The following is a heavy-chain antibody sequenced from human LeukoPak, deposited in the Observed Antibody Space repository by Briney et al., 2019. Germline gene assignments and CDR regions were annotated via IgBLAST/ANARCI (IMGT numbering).Heavy chain of an antibody. CDR3: ARVISTPIFGAYYYYYMDV. Sequence: SETLSLTCTVSGGSISSSSYYWGWIRQPPGKGLEWIGSIYYSGSTYYNPSLKSRVTISVDTSKHQFSLKLSSVTAADTAVYYCARVISTPIFGAYYYYYMDVWGKGTTVTVSS. CDR2: IYYSGST. CDR1: GGSISSSSYY. V-gene: IGHV4-39*07. D-gene: IGHD3-3*01. J-gene: IGHJ6*03.